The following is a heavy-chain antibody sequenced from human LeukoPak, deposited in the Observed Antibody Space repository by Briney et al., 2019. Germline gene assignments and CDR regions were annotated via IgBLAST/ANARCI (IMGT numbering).Heavy chain of an antibody. Sequence: GGSLRLSCAASGFTFSSYGMHWVRQAPGKGLEWVAVISYDGSNKYYADSVKGRFTISGDNSKNTLYLQMNSLRAEDTAVYYCAKDLGYGSGFDPWGQGTLVTVSS. J-gene: IGHJ5*02. CDR1: GFTFSSYG. V-gene: IGHV3-30*18. D-gene: IGHD3-10*01. CDR3: AKDLGYGSGFDP. CDR2: ISYDGSNK.